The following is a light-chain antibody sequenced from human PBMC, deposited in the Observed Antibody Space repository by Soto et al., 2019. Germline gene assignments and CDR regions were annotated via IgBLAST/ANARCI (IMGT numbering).Light chain of an antibody. V-gene: IGLV2-14*01. Sequence: QSALTQSASVSGSPGQSITISCSGTNSDIGGYTFVSWYQQHPGKAPKLMIYDVNKRPSGVSNRFSGSKSGNTASLTISGLQAEDEADYHCSSYTSSSTYVFGTGTKSPS. J-gene: IGLJ1*01. CDR2: DVN. CDR3: SSYTSSSTYV. CDR1: NSDIGGYTF.